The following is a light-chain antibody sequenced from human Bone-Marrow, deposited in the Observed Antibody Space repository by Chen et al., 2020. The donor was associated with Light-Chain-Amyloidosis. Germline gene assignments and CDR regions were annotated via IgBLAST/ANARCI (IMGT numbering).Light chain of an antibody. V-gene: IGLV1-47*01. J-gene: IGLJ2*01. Sequence: SVLPQPPSPSATPGQRGAISCSGSRSNIGNNSGYWYQQVTRTALKLLLYKTNRRPAVFPDCSSGSRSGTSASLASSGLRSEEDADYYRAAWDDSLNGVVFGGGTKLTVL. CDR3: AAWDDSLNGVV. CDR1: RSNIGNNS. CDR2: KTN.